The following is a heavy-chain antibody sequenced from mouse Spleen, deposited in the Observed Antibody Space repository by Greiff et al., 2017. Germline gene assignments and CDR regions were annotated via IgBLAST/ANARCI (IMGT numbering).Heavy chain of an antibody. CDR3: ARDRYYGSNYAMDY. CDR2: ISDGGSYT. Sequence: EVQLVESGGGLVKPGGSLKLSCAASGFTFSDYYMYWVRQTPEKRLEWVATISDGGSYTYYPDSVKGRFTISRDNAKNNLYLQMSSLKSEDTAMYYCARDRYYGSNYAMDYWGQGTSVTVSS. D-gene: IGHD1-1*01. CDR1: GFTFSDYY. V-gene: IGHV5-4*02. J-gene: IGHJ4*01.